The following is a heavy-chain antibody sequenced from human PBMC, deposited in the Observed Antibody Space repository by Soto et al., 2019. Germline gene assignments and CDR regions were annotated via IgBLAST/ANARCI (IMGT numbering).Heavy chain of an antibody. CDR2: ISSSSSTI. D-gene: IGHD2-15*01. V-gene: IGHV3-48*01. Sequence: GGSLGLCCAAPWFTFSSYCMKWGRQGPGKGVGGGSYISSSSSTIYYADSVKGRFTISRDNAKNSLYLQMNSLRAEDTAVYYCARDLNCSGRSCYPIIHYPGQATLVTVSS. J-gene: IGHJ4*02. CDR1: WFTFSSYC. CDR3: ARDLNCSGRSCYPIIHY.